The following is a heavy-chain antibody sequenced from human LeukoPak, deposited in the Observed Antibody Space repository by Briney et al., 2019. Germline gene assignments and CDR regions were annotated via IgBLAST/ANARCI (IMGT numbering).Heavy chain of an antibody. V-gene: IGHV5-51*01. J-gene: IGHJ4*02. Sequence: GESLKISCRGSGYSFTNFWIGWVRQMPGKGLEWMGIIYPGDSDTRYSPSFQGQVTISADKSISTAYLQWSSLKASDTAMYYCARRISYDFWSGLVFDYWGQGTLVTVSS. CDR3: ARRISYDFWSGLVFDY. CDR2: IYPGDSDT. D-gene: IGHD3-3*01. CDR1: GYSFTNFW.